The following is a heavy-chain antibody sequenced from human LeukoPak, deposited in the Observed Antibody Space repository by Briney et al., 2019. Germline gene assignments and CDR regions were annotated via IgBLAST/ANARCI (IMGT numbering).Heavy chain of an antibody. Sequence: SEALSLTCAVSGGSISSGGYSWSWIRQPPGKGLEWIGYIYHSGSTYYNPSLKSRVTVSVDRSKNQFSLKLSSVTAADTAVYYCASSYYDTFDYWGQGTLVTVSS. V-gene: IGHV4-30-2*01. CDR2: IYHSGST. CDR1: GGSISSGGYS. CDR3: ASSYYDTFDY. D-gene: IGHD3-9*01. J-gene: IGHJ4*02.